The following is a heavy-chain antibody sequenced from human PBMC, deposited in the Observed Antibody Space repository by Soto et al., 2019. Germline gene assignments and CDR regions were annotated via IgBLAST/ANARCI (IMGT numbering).Heavy chain of an antibody. D-gene: IGHD6-19*01. V-gene: IGHV4-4*07. CDR2: IYASGST. CDR3: ARSDYSSAWCTAFDS. CDR1: GDSISGYY. Sequence: SETLSLTCTVSGDSISGYYRNWIRQPAGKGLEWIGRIYASGSTICYRSLRSRLALSVGTSKNQFSLNLMSVPGADTAMYYCARSDYSSAWCTAFDSWGQGTLVTVSS. J-gene: IGHJ4*02.